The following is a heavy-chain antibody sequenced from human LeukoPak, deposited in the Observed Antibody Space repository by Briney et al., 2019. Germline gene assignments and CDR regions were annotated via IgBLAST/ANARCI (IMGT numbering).Heavy chain of an antibody. D-gene: IGHD6-13*01. V-gene: IGHV1-2*02. J-gene: IGHJ4*02. CDR2: INPNGGGT. Sequence: GASVKVSCKASGYTFTDYYMHWVRQAPGQGLEWMGWINPNGGGTTYAQKFQARVTMARGTSITTVHMELSSLRSDDTAVYYCARGGGIALAGTRFDFWGRGTLVTVSS. CDR1: GYTFTDYY. CDR3: ARGGGIALAGTRFDF.